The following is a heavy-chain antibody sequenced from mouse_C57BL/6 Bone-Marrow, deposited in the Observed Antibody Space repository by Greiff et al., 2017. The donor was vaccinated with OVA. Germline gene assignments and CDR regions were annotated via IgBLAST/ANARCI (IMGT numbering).Heavy chain of an antibody. Sequence: QVQLQQPGAELVKPGASVKLSCKASGYTFTSYWMHWVKQRPGQGLEWIGMIHPNSGSTNYNEKFKSKATLTVDKSSSTAYMQLSSLTSEDSAVYYGARWILRLVGGFDYWGQGTTLTVSS. CDR1: GYTFTSYW. CDR3: ARWILRLVGGFDY. D-gene: IGHD1-1*01. J-gene: IGHJ2*01. CDR2: IHPNSGST. V-gene: IGHV1-64*01.